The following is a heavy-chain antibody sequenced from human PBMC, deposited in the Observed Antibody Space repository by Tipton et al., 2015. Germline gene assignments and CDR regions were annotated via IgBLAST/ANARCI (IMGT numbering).Heavy chain of an antibody. CDR3: ARHGYIAATDY. V-gene: IGHV3-23*01. D-gene: IGHD6-13*01. J-gene: IGHJ4*02. CDR2: ISGSGGST. CDR1: GFTFSNYA. Sequence: SLRLSCAASGFTFSNYAMNWVRQAPGKGLEWVSIISGSGGSTLYADSVKGRFTISRDNAKNSLYLQMGSLRGEDTAVYFCARHGYIAATDYWGQGTLVTVSS.